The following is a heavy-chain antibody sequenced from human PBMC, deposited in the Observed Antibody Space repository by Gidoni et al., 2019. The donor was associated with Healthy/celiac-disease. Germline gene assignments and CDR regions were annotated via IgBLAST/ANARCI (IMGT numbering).Heavy chain of an antibody. J-gene: IGHJ6*03. CDR3: ARGELELRLGYYYMDV. Sequence: LKSRVTISVDTSKNQFSLKLSSVTAADTAVYYCARGELELRLGYYYMDVWGKGTTVTVSS. D-gene: IGHD1-7*01. V-gene: IGHV4-59*09.